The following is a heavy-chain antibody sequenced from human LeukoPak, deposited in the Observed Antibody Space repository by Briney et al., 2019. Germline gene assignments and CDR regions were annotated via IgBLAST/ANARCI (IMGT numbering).Heavy chain of an antibody. D-gene: IGHD4-17*01. CDR3: ARHKGDYAASDA. J-gene: IGHJ3*01. Sequence: PSETLSLTCTVSGGSISTYYWTWIRQPPGKGLEWVGYIYSSGTTNYNPSLNSRVTISLDTSKNQFSLNLRPVTAADTAVYYCARHKGDYAASDAWGHGKMVTVSS. V-gene: IGHV4-59*08. CDR2: IYSSGTT. CDR1: GGSISTYY.